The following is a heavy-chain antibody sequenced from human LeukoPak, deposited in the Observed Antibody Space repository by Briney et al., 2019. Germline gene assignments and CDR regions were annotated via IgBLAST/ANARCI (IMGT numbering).Heavy chain of an antibody. J-gene: IGHJ4*02. D-gene: IGHD3-22*01. CDR3: ARGENYYDNSGYDY. V-gene: IGHV4-34*01. Sequence: SESLSLTCAVYGRSFSGCYWCWIRQPPGKGLEWLGEINHSGTTNYKPSFKSRVTISVDTSKNQFSLKLSTVTAADTAVYYCARGENYYDNSGYDYWGQGTLVTVSS. CDR1: GRSFSGCY. CDR2: INHSGTT.